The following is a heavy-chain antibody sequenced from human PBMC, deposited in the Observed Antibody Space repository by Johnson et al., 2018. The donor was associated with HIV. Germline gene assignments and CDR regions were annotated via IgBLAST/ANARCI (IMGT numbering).Heavy chain of an antibody. D-gene: IGHD6-19*01. Sequence: QVQLVESGGGLVKPGGSLRLSCSASGFTFSDYYMSWVRQAPGKGLEWVAVITYDGSNQYYGDSVKGRFTISRDNSKNTLYLQMNSLRAEDTAVYYCARDGWGSRGWDDAFDIWGQGTMVTVSS. CDR3: ARDGWGSRGWDDAFDI. CDR2: ITYDGSNQ. J-gene: IGHJ3*02. CDR1: GFTFSDYY. V-gene: IGHV3-30*03.